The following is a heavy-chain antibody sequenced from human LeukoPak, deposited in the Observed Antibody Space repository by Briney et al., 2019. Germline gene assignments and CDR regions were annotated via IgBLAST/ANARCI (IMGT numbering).Heavy chain of an antibody. D-gene: IGHD3-22*01. Sequence: PSETLSLTCAVSGGSISSSNWWSWVRQPPGKGLEGIGEIYHSGSTNYNPSLKSRVTISVDKSKNQFSLKLSSVTAADTAVYYCARTGGVFDDSSGFYYYYYGMDVWGQGTTVTVSS. CDR2: IYHSGST. J-gene: IGHJ6*02. CDR3: ARTGGVFDDSSGFYYYYYGMDV. V-gene: IGHV4-4*02. CDR1: GGSISSSNW.